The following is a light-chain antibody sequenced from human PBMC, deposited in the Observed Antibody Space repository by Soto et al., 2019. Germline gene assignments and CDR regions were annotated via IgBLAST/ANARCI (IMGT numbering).Light chain of an antibody. CDR3: SSYAGSSSVV. J-gene: IGLJ2*01. CDR1: ISNVGGYNH. CDR2: EVS. Sequence: QSALTQPPSASGSPGQSVTISCTGTISNVGGYNHVSWYQQHPGKSPKLMIYEVSKRPSGVPDRFSGSKSGNTASLTVSGLHAEDEADYYCSSYAGSSSVVFGGGTKLTVL. V-gene: IGLV2-8*01.